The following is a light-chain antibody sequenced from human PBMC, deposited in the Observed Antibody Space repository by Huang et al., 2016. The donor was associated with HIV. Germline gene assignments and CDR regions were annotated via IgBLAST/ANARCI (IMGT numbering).Light chain of an antibody. CDR2: AAS. J-gene: IGKJ1*01. V-gene: IGKV1-27*01. Sequence: DIQMTQYPSSLSASVGDRVTITCRASQDIKNYLAWYQQKAGQVPKLLISAASSLQSGVPSRFSGSGSGTDFTLSIISLQPEDVAIYYCQKYDSVPRTFGQGTKVDIK. CDR3: QKYDSVPRT. CDR1: QDIKNY.